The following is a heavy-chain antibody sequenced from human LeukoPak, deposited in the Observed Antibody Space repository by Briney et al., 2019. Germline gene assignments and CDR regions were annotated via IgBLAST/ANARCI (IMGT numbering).Heavy chain of an antibody. D-gene: IGHD3-16*02. J-gene: IGHJ4*02. Sequence: ASVKVSCKASGYSFTGYAMNWVRQAPGQGLEWMGWINTNTGNPTYAQGFTGRFVFSLDTSVSTAYLQISSLKAEDTAVYYCAREGKNDYVWGSYRYFDYWGQGTLVTVSS. CDR3: AREGKNDYVWGSYRYFDY. V-gene: IGHV7-4-1*02. CDR2: INTNTGNP. CDR1: GYSFTGYA.